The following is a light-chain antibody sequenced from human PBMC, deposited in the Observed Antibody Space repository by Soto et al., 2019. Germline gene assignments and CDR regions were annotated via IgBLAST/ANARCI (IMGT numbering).Light chain of an antibody. J-gene: IGKJ2*01. CDR2: GAS. V-gene: IGKV3-15*01. CDR3: QQYNNWTPPT. CDR1: QSVSSN. Sequence: EIVMTQSPATLYVSPGERATLSCRASQSVSSNLSWYQQKPGQAPRLLIYGASTRATGIPARFSGSGSGTEFTLTISSLQSEDFAVYYCQQYNNWTPPTFGQVTKLEIK.